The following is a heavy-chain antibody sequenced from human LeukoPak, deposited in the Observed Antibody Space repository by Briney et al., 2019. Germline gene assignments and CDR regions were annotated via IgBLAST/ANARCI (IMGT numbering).Heavy chain of an antibody. V-gene: IGHV3-48*01. Sequence: GGSLRLSCAASGFTFSTYSMNWVRQAPGKGLEWVSYISSSSSTIYYADSVKGRFTISRDNAKNSLYLQMNSLRAEDTAVYYCARQGYDILTGYYLNWFDPWGQGTLVTVSS. J-gene: IGHJ5*02. CDR2: ISSSSSTI. D-gene: IGHD3-9*01. CDR3: ARQGYDILTGYYLNWFDP. CDR1: GFTFSTYS.